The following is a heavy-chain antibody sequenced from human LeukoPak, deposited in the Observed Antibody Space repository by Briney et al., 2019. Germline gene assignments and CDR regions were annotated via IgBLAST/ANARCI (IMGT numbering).Heavy chain of an antibody. CDR3: TRVRHGDYFDY. CDR1: GFSITDHY. J-gene: IGHJ4*02. V-gene: IGHV3-72*01. CDR2: TRNKPNGYAT. D-gene: IGHD4-17*01. Sequence: GGSLRLSCAASGFSITDHYMDWVRQAPGKGLEWVGRTRNKPNGYATDYGTSVKGRFTVSRDDSENSLYLQMNSLKTEDTAVYYCTRVRHGDYFDYWGQGTLVTVSS.